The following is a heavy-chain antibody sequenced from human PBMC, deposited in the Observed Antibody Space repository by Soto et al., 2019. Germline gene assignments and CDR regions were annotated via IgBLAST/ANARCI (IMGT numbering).Heavy chain of an antibody. CDR2: ISAYNGNT. D-gene: IGHD6-13*01. CDR1: GYTFTSYG. V-gene: IGHV1-18*01. Sequence: ASVKVSCKASGYTFTSYGISWVRQAPGQGLEWMGWISAYNGNTNYAQKLQGRVTMTTDTSTSTAYMELSSLRSEDTAVYYCARVAYSSSWVLGYYGMDVWGQGTTVTVSS. J-gene: IGHJ6*02. CDR3: ARVAYSSSWVLGYYGMDV.